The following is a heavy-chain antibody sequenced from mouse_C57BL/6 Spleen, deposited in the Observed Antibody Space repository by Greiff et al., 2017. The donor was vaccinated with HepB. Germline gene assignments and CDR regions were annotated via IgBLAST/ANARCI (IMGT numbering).Heavy chain of an antibody. J-gene: IGHJ3*01. Sequence: EVKVVESGGGLVKPGGSLKLSCAASGFTFSDYGMHWVRQAPEKGLEWVAYISSGSSTIYYADTVKGRFTISRDNAKNTLFLQMTSLRSEDTAMYYCARGGIYYDYDAWFAYWGQGTLVTVSA. D-gene: IGHD2-4*01. CDR2: ISSGSSTI. CDR3: ARGGIYYDYDAWFAY. CDR1: GFTFSDYG. V-gene: IGHV5-17*01.